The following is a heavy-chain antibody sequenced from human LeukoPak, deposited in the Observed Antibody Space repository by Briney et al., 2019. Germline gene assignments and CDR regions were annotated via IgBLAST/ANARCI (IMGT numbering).Heavy chain of an antibody. CDR3: ARDSVRGSTSLLNWFDP. Sequence: GVPLRLSCAASGFTFSSYAMHWVRQAPGKGLEYVSAISSNGGTTYYANSVKGRFTISRDNSKNTLYLQMGSLGAEDMAVYYCARDSVRGSTSLLNWFDPWGQGTLVTASA. CDR2: ISSNGGTT. V-gene: IGHV3-64*01. D-gene: IGHD2-2*01. J-gene: IGHJ5*02. CDR1: GFTFSSYA.